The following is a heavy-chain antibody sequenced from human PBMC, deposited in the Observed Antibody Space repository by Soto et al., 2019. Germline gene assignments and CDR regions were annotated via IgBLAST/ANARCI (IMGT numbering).Heavy chain of an antibody. Sequence: GGSLRLSCAASGFTFSSYGMHWVRQAPGKGLEWVAVISYDGSNKYYADSVKGPFTISRDNSKNTLYLQMNSLRAEDTAVYYCAKDGMATHHYYYYYYGMDVWGQGTTVTVSS. CDR2: ISYDGSNK. CDR3: AKDGMATHHYYYYYYGMDV. CDR1: GFTFSSYG. V-gene: IGHV3-30*18. J-gene: IGHJ6*02. D-gene: IGHD2-15*01.